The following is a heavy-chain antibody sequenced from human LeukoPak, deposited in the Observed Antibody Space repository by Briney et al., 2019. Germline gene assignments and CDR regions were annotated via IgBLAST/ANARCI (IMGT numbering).Heavy chain of an antibody. J-gene: IGHJ4*02. CDR2: INHSGST. D-gene: IGHD3-16*01. Sequence: PSETLSLTCAVYGGSFSGYYWSWIRQPPGKGLEWIGEINHSGSTNYNPSLKSRVTISVDTSKNQFSLKLGSVTAADTAVYYCARGRIPTFRYFAFGGAGLDYWGQGTLVTVSS. V-gene: IGHV4-34*01. CDR3: ARGRIPTFRYFAFGGAGLDY. CDR1: GGSFSGYY.